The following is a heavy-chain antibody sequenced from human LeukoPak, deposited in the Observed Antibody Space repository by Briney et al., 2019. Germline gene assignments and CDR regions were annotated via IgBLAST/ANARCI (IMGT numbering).Heavy chain of an antibody. V-gene: IGHV1-69*04. CDR1: VGTFINYA. CDR3: ASRLAVAGTIPDY. D-gene: IGHD6-19*01. Sequence: SVNVSCKSSVGTFINYAISWVRQAPGQGLEWMGRIIPILGIANYAQKFQGRVTITADKSTSTAYMELSSLRSEDTAVYYCASRLAVAGTIPDYWGQGTLVTVSS. CDR2: IIPILGIA. J-gene: IGHJ4*02.